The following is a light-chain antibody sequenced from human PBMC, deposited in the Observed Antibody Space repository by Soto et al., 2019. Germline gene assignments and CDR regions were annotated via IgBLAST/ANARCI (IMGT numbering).Light chain of an antibody. Sequence: EIVLTQSPGTLSLSPGERATLSCRASQSVSSSYLAWYQQKPGQAPRLLIYGASSRATCIPDRFSGSGSGTDFTLTISRLEPEDFTVYYCHQYDSSPLTFGGGTKVEMK. CDR1: QSVSSSY. V-gene: IGKV3-20*01. J-gene: IGKJ4*01. CDR3: HQYDSSPLT. CDR2: GAS.